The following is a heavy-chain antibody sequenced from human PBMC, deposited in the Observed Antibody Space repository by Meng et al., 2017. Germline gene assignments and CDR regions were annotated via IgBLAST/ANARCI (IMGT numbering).Heavy chain of an antibody. CDR2: ISAYNGNT. Sequence: QGPVCQVWTKDKRPWSSLQVPCKASGYTFTSYGISWVRHAPRQGLEWMGWISAYNGNTNYAQKLQGRVTMTTDTSTSTAYMELRSLRSDDTAVYYCARAGIAVAGPDYWGQGTLVTVSS. CDR3: ARAGIAVAGPDY. J-gene: IGHJ4*02. D-gene: IGHD6-19*01. V-gene: IGHV1-18*01. CDR1: GYTFTSYG.